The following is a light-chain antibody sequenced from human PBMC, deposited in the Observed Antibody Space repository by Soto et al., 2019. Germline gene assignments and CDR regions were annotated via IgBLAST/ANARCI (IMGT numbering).Light chain of an antibody. CDR3: CSYAGSYSYV. J-gene: IGLJ1*01. CDR2: DVS. CDR1: SSDVCGYNY. V-gene: IGLV2-11*01. Sequence: QSALTQPRSVSGSPGQTVTLSCTGTSSDVCGYNYFSWYQDQPGKAPKRMIYDVSKRPAGVPDRFSGSKSGNTASLTISGLQAEDEAYYYCCSYAGSYSYVFGTGTKVTVL.